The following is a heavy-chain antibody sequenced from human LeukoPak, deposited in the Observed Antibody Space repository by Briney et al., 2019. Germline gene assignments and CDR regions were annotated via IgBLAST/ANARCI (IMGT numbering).Heavy chain of an antibody. J-gene: IGHJ4*02. Sequence: SETLSLTCTVSGGSISGYYWSWIRQPPGKGLEWIGYIYYTGSTSYNPSLKSRVTISIDTSKKQFSLKLTSVTAADTAVYYCARRGEFSEFDYWGQGTLVTVSS. D-gene: IGHD3-16*01. CDR2: IYYTGST. V-gene: IGHV4-59*01. CDR3: ARRGEFSEFDY. CDR1: GGSISGYY.